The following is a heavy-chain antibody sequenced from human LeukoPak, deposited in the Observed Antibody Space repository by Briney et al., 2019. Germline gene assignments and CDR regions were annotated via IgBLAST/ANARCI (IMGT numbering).Heavy chain of an antibody. V-gene: IGHV3-33*01. CDR1: GFTFSSYG. CDR2: IWYDGSNK. CDR3: ARDSGGDPYGMDV. J-gene: IGHJ6*02. Sequence: GGSLRLSCAASGFTFSSYGMLWVRQAPGKGLEWVAVIWYDGSNKYYADAVKGRFTISRDNSKNTLYLQMNSLRAEDTAVYYCARDSGGDPYGMDVWGQGTTVTVSS. D-gene: IGHD3-10*01.